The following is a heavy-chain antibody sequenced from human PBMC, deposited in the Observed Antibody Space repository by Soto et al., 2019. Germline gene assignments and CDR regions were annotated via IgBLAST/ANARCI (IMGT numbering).Heavy chain of an antibody. CDR3: ARDLPQVRGIAARPSDYYYYGMDV. CDR1: GGTFSSYA. J-gene: IGHJ6*02. Sequence: SVEVSCKASGGTFSSYAMRWVRRAPGQGLEWMGGIIPIFGTAQYAQKFQGRVTITADESTSTAYMELSSLRSEDTAVYYCARDLPQVRGIAARPSDYYYYGMDVWGQGTTVTVSS. V-gene: IGHV1-69*13. CDR2: IIPIFGTA. D-gene: IGHD6-6*01.